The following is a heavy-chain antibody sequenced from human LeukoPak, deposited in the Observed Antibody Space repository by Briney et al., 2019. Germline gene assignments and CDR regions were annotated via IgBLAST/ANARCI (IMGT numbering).Heavy chain of an antibody. CDR2: IYYSGST. CDR3: ARYVDV. CDR1: GGSMISADTY. V-gene: IGHV4-61*08. Sequence: SETLSLTCTVSGGSMISADTYWTWIRQSPGKGLEWIGYIYYSGSTNYNPSLKSRVTISVDTSKNQFSLKLSSVTAADTAVYYCARYVDVWGKGTTVTVSS. J-gene: IGHJ6*03.